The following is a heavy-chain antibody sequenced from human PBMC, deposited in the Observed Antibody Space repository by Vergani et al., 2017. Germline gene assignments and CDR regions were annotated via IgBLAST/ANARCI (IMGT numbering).Heavy chain of an antibody. D-gene: IGHD3-10*01. J-gene: IGHJ4*02. Sequence: QVQLVESGGGVVQPGRSLRLSCAASGFTFSSYGMHWVRQAPGKGLEWVAVISYDGSNKYYADSVKGRFTISRDNAKNSLYLQMNSLRAEDTAVYYCARVGYYGSGSCDYWGQGTLVTVSS. CDR1: GFTFSSYG. CDR2: ISYDGSNK. V-gene: IGHV3-30*03. CDR3: ARVGYYGSGSCDY.